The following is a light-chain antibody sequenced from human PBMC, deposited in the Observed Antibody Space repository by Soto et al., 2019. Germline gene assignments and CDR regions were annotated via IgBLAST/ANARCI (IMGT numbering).Light chain of an antibody. CDR1: SSDVGGYDY. J-gene: IGLJ2*01. Sequence: QSALTQPASVSGSPVQSITIPCTGSSSDVGGYDYVSWYQQHPGKAPKLIIYEVTHRPSGVSDRFSGSKSGNTASLTISGLQAEDEADYYCSSHTSSDSRVLIGGGTQLTVL. CDR2: EVT. CDR3: SSHTSSDSRVL. V-gene: IGLV2-14*01.